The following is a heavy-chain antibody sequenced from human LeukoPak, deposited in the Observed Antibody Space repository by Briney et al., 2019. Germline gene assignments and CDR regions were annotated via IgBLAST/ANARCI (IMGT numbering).Heavy chain of an antibody. CDR1: GFTFSSYG. D-gene: IGHD2-8*02. J-gene: IGHJ6*02. Sequence: GGSLRLSCAASGFTFSSYGMHWVRRAPGKGLEWVSSISSSSSYIYYADSVKGRFTISRDNAKNSLYLQMNSLRAEDTAVYYCARDTDPFYGMDVWGQGTTVTVSS. V-gene: IGHV3-21*01. CDR2: ISSSSSYI. CDR3: ARDTDPFYGMDV.